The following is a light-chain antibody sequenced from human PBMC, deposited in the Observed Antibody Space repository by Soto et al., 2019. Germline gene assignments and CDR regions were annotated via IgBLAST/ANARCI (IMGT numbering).Light chain of an antibody. J-gene: IGLJ1*01. CDR3: CSYAGSYTFV. CDR1: SSDVGVYNY. CDR2: DVS. V-gene: IGLV2-11*01. Sequence: VLTHPRSVSGSPGQSVTISCTGTSSDVGVYNYVSWYQQYPGKAPKIMIYDVSKRPSGVPDRFSGSKSDNTASLTISGLQAQDEADYYCCSYAGSYTFVFGIGTKVTVL.